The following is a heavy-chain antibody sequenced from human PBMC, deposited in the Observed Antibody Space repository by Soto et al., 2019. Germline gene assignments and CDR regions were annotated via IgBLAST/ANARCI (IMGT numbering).Heavy chain of an antibody. D-gene: IGHD3-16*01. CDR1: GFTFSIFS. V-gene: IGHV3-48*01. CDR2: VSRDAIPAM. Sequence: EVQLVESGGGLVQPGGSLRLSCTASGFTFSIFSMNWVRQAPGKGLEWLSSVSRDAIPAMFYADPVRGRFTISRDNAKNSIEIQMSGLRAEDTAVYYCVRDYAGAFDIWGQGTMVTVPS. CDR3: VRDYAGAFDI. J-gene: IGHJ3*02.